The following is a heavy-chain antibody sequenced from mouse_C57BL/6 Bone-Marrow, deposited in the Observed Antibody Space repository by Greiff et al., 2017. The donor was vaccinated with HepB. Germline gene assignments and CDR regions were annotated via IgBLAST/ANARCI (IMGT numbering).Heavy chain of an antibody. Sequence: QVQLKESGAELVKPGASVKLSCKASGYTFTSYWMHWVKQRPGQGLEWIGMIHPNSGSTNYNEKFKSKATLTVDKSSSTAYMQLSSLTSEDSAVYYCAVIYYYGSSQGYAMDYWGQGTSVTVSS. J-gene: IGHJ4*01. CDR3: AVIYYYGSSQGYAMDY. V-gene: IGHV1-64*01. CDR1: GYTFTSYW. D-gene: IGHD1-1*01. CDR2: IHPNSGST.